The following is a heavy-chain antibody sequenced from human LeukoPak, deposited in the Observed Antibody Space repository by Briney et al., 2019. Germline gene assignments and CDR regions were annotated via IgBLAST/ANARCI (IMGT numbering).Heavy chain of an antibody. Sequence: GGSLRLSCAASGFDFSGYGMHWVRQAPGKGLEWVAVISYDGSNKYYADSVKGRFIISRDNSKNTLYLQMNSLRAEDTAVYYCAKDYDILTGFSTGYYFDHWGQGTLVTVSP. CDR2: ISYDGSNK. CDR1: GFDFSGYG. CDR3: AKDYDILTGFSTGYYFDH. J-gene: IGHJ4*02. D-gene: IGHD3-9*01. V-gene: IGHV3-30*18.